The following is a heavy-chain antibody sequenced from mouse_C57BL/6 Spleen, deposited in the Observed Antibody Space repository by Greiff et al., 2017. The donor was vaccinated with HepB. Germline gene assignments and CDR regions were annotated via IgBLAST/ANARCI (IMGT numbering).Heavy chain of an antibody. J-gene: IGHJ3*01. D-gene: IGHD2-5*01. V-gene: IGHV1-66*01. CDR2: IYPGSGNT. Sequence: QVQLQQSGPELVKPGASVKISCKASGYSFTSYYIHWVKQRPGQGLEWIGWIYPGSGNTKYNEKFKGKATLTADTSSSTAYMKLSSLTSEDSAVYYCAGYYSNYYGGIFAYWGQGTLVTVSA. CDR3: AGYYSNYYGGIFAY. CDR1: GYSFTSYY.